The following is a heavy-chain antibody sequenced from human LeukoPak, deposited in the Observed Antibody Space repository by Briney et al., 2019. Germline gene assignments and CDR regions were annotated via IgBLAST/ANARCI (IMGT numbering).Heavy chain of an antibody. CDR1: GYTFTGYY. Sequence: ASVKVSCKASGYTFTGYYMHWVRQAPGQGLEWMGWINPNSGGTNYAQKFQGRVTMTRDTSISTAYMELSRLRSDDTAVYYCARGDIVVVPAARTNWFDPWGQGTLVTVSS. J-gene: IGHJ5*02. V-gene: IGHV1-2*02. CDR3: ARGDIVVVPAARTNWFDP. D-gene: IGHD2-2*01. CDR2: INPNSGGT.